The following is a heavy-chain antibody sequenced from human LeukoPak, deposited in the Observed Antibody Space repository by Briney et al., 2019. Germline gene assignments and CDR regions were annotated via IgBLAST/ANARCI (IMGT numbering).Heavy chain of an antibody. CDR2: ISYDGSNK. CDR3: ARARSGYGVNLDY. V-gene: IGHV3-30-3*01. Sequence: GGSLRLSCAASGFTFSSYAMHWVRQAPGKGLEWVAVISYDGSNKYYADSVKGRFTISRDNSKNTLYLQMNSLRAEDTAVYYCARARSGYGVNLDYWGQGTLVTVSS. J-gene: IGHJ4*02. CDR1: GFTFSSYA. D-gene: IGHD5-12*01.